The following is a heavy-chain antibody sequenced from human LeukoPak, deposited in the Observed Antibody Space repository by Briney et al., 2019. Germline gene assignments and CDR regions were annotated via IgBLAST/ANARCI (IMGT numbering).Heavy chain of an antibody. CDR1: GYTFTSYD. V-gene: IGHV1-8*03. D-gene: IGHD4/OR15-4a*01. J-gene: IGHJ4*02. CDR2: MNPNSGNT. Sequence: ASVKVSCKASGYTFTSYDINWVRQATGQGLEWMGWMNPNSGNTGYAQKFQGRVTITRNTSISTAYMELSSLRSEDTAVYYCARTKDYGDGADYWGQGTLVTVSS. CDR3: ARTKDYGDGADY.